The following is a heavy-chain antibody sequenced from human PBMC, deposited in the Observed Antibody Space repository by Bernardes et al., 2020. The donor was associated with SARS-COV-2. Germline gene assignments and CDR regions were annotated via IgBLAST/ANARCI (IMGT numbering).Heavy chain of an antibody. Sequence: SVKVSCKASGYTFTNYGITWVRQAPGQGLEWMGWITTYNGNTNYAQNLQGRVTVTTDTSTRTAYMELRSLRSDDTAVYYCARATSPYDAFDIWGQGTMVTVSS. CDR2: ITTYNGNT. V-gene: IGHV1-18*04. CDR3: ARATSPYDAFDI. CDR1: GYTFTNYG. J-gene: IGHJ3*02.